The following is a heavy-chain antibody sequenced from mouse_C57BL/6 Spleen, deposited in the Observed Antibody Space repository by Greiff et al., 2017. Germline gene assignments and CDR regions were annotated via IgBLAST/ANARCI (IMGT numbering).Heavy chain of an antibody. Sequence: EVMLVESGGGLVKPGGSLKLSCAASGFTFSSYAMSWVRQTPEKRLEWVATISDGGSYTYYPDNVKGRFTISRDNAKNNLYLQMSHLKSEDTAMYYCARVSAHYYAMDYWGQGTSVTVSS. CDR1: GFTFSSYA. CDR2: ISDGGSYT. V-gene: IGHV5-4*03. CDR3: ARVSAHYYAMDY. D-gene: IGHD6-1*01. J-gene: IGHJ4*01.